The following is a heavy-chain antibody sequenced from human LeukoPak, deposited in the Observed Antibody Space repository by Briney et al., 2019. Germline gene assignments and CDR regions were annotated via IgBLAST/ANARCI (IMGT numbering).Heavy chain of an antibody. CDR2: IYYSGST. D-gene: IGHD3-22*01. V-gene: IGHV4-39*01. Sequence: SETLSLTCTVSGGSISSSSYYWGWIRQPPGKGLEWIGSIYYSGSTYYNPSLKSRVTISVDTSKNQFSLKLSSVTAADTAVYYCASVYYHDSSGYYSYPLYFDYWGQGTLVTVSS. J-gene: IGHJ4*02. CDR3: ASVYYHDSSGYYSYPLYFDY. CDR1: GGSISSSSYY.